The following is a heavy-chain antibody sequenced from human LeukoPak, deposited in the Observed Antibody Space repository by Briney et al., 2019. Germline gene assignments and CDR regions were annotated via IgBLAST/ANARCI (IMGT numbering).Heavy chain of an antibody. V-gene: IGHV4-34*01. CDR2: INHSGST. J-gene: IGHJ4*02. Sequence: PSETLSLTCAVYGGSFSGYYWSWIRQPPGKGLEWIGEINHSGSTNYNPSLKSRVTISVDTSKSQFSLKLSSVTAADTAVYYCARGRGYSYGYSVYWGQGTLVTVSS. CDR1: GGSFSGYY. D-gene: IGHD5-18*01. CDR3: ARGRGYSYGYSVY.